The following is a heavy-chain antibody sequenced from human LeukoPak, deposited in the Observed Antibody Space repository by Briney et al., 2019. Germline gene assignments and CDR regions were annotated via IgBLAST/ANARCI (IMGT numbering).Heavy chain of an antibody. CDR2: IIPIFSQA. D-gene: IGHD3-22*01. J-gene: IGHJ4*02. Sequence: GASVKVSCKADGGTFIRHGVIWVGQAPGHGREWMGGIIPIFSQAKYPQRFKGRVNITTDESTSTAYMELSSLTSEDTAVYYCARGHSGYYDDWGQGTLVTVSS. V-gene: IGHV1-69*05. CDR1: GGTFIRHG. CDR3: ARGHSGYYDD.